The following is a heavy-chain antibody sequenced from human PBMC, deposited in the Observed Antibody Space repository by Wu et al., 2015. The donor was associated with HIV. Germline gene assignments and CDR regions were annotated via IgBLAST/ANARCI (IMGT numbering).Heavy chain of an antibody. CDR3: ARDREMATIPVDYYYYGMDV. Sequence: QVQLVQSGAEMKKPGASVKVSCKASGYTFTGYYMHWVRQAPGQGLEWMGGIIPMFGTVNDAQKFQGRGTITADESTSTAYMELSSLRFEDTAVYYCARDREMATIPVDYYYYGMDVVGRRDHGHRLL. CDR2: IIPMFGTV. J-gene: IGHJ6*04. D-gene: IGHD5-24*01. V-gene: IGHV1-69*01. CDR1: GYTFTGYY.